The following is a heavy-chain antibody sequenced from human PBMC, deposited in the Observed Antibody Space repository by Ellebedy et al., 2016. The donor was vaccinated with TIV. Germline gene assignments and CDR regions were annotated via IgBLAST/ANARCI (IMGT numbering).Heavy chain of an antibody. CDR3: QTYYYDSSGSYDAFDI. CDR2: FDPEDGET. CDR1: GYTLTDLS. D-gene: IGHD3-22*01. V-gene: IGHV1-24*01. J-gene: IGHJ3*02. Sequence: ASVKFSCXVSGYTLTDLSMHWVRQAPGKGLEWMGGFDPEDGETIYAQKFQGRVTMTEDTSTDTAYMELSSLRSEDTAVYYCQTYYYDSSGSYDAFDIWGQGTMVTVSS.